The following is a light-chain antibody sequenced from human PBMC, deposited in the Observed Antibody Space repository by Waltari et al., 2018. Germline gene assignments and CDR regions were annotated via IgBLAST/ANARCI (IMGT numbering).Light chain of an antibody. Sequence: QTALTQPASVSGSPGQSITISCTGTSSDVGDFNYVSWYQQHPGKAPKLILYDVRYRPSGVSNRFSGSKSGNTASLSISGLQAEDEADYYCTSYTRGSTFFGGGTRLTVL. V-gene: IGLV2-14*03. CDR1: SSDVGDFNY. J-gene: IGLJ2*01. CDR2: DVR. CDR3: TSYTRGSTF.